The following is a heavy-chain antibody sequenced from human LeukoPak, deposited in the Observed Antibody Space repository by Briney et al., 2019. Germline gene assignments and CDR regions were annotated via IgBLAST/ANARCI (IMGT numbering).Heavy chain of an antibody. V-gene: IGHV4-34*01. CDR2: INHSGST. D-gene: IGHD6-6*01. CDR3: ARDSYSNSWAHFDY. Sequence: SETLSLTCGVYGGSFSDYYWSWIRQPPGKGLEWIGEINHSGSTNYNPSLKSRVTISVDTSKNQFSLKVNPVTAADTAVYYCARDSYSNSWAHFDYWGQGTLVTVSS. CDR1: GGSFSDYY. J-gene: IGHJ4*02.